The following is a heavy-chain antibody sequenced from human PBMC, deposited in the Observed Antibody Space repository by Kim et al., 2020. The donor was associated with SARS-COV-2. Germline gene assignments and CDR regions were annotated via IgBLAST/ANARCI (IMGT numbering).Heavy chain of an antibody. D-gene: IGHD3-10*01. CDR1: GGSISSGGYY. CDR2: IYYSGST. Sequence: SETLSLTCTVSGGSISSGGYYWSWIRQHPGKGLEWIGYIYYSGSTYYNPSLKSRVTISVDTSKNQFSLKLSSVTAADTAVYYCARDPGSGRQKNYYYYGMDVWGQGTTVTVSS. V-gene: IGHV4-31*03. CDR3: ARDPGSGRQKNYYYYGMDV. J-gene: IGHJ6*02.